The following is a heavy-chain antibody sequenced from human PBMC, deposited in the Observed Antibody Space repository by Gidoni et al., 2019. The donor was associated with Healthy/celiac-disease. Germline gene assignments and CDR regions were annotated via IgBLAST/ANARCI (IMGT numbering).Heavy chain of an antibody. D-gene: IGHD3-10*01. J-gene: IGHJ5*02. CDR3: ARGLWFGELLSADWFDP. CDR2: IYPGDSDT. Sequence: EVQLVQSVAEVKKPGESLQISCTGSVYSFTSYWIGWVRQMPGKGLEWMGIIYPGDSDTRYSPSFQGQVTISADKSISTAYLQWSSLKASDTAMYYCARGLWFGELLSADWFDPWGQGTLVTVSS. CDR1: VYSFTSYW. V-gene: IGHV5-51*01.